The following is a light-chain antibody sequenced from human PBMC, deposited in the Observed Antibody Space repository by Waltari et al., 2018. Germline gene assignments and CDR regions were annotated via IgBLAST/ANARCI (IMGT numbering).Light chain of an antibody. Sequence: ETVMTQSPATLSVSPGERATLSCRASQSVSTNLAWYQQKPGQAPRLLIEAASARATGGPARVSGTGSGTEFTLTIDSLQSEDFASYYCQQYSNWPPITFGQGTRLEIK. V-gene: IGKV3-15*01. CDR1: QSVSTN. CDR2: AAS. CDR3: QQYSNWPPIT. J-gene: IGKJ5*01.